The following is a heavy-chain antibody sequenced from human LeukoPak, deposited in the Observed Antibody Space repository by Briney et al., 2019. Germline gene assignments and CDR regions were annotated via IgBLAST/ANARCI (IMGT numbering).Heavy chain of an antibody. D-gene: IGHD5-18*01. V-gene: IGHV4-61*02. CDR2: IYTSGNS. CDR3: ARGPLVDTAMVTLPYNWFDP. CDR1: GGSISSGSYY. J-gene: IGHJ5*02. Sequence: PSETLSLTCTVSGGSISSGSYYWSWLRQPAGKGLEWIGRIYTSGNSNYNPSLKSRVTISVDASKNQFSLKLSSVTAADTAVYYCARGPLVDTAMVTLPYNWFDPWGQGTLVTVSS.